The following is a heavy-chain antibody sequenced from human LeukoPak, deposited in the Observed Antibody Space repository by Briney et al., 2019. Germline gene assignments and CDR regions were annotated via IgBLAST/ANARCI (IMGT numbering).Heavy chain of an antibody. CDR3: ARSRVYSNYPVDY. D-gene: IGHD4-11*01. CDR1: GFTFSSYG. J-gene: IGHJ4*02. Sequence: GGSLRLSCAASGFTFSSYGMHWVRQAPGKGLEWVAFIRYDGSNKYYADSVKGRFTISRDNSKNTLYLQMNSLRAEDTAVYYCARSRVYSNYPVDYWGQGTLVTVSS. V-gene: IGHV3-30*02. CDR2: IRYDGSNK.